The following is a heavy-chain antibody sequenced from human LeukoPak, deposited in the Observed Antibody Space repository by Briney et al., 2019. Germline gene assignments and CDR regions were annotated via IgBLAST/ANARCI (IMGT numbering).Heavy chain of an antibody. D-gene: IGHD2-2*01. J-gene: IGHJ4*02. Sequence: SETLSLTCTVSGVSSTSYYWSWIRQPAGQGLEYIGRTHSSRNTDYNPSLKTRVSMSVDTSKNQFSLKLASVTAADPAVYYCASLEIGRAMTDYWGQGTLVTVSS. CDR1: GVSSTSYY. CDR2: THSSRNT. CDR3: ASLEIGRAMTDY. V-gene: IGHV4-4*07.